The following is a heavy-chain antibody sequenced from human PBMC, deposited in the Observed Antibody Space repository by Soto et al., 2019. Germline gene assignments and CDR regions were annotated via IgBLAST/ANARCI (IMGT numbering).Heavy chain of an antibody. Sequence: SETLSLTCAVSGGSISSSNWWSWVRQPPGKGLEWIGEIYHSGSTNYNPSLKSRVTISVDKPKNQFSLKLSSVTAADTAVYYCASLEYYYGMDVWGQGTTVTVSS. CDR1: GGSISSSNW. J-gene: IGHJ6*02. CDR3: ASLEYYYGMDV. V-gene: IGHV4-4*02. CDR2: IYHSGST.